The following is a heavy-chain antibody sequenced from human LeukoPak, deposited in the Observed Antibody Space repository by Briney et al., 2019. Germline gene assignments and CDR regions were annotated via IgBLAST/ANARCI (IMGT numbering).Heavy chain of an antibody. J-gene: IGHJ4*02. CDR2: IYYSGST. CDR1: GGSISSGDYY. V-gene: IGHV4-30-4*01. Sequence: SETLSLTCIVSGGSISSGDYYWSWIRQPPGKGLEWIGCIYYSGSTYYNPSLKSRVTISVDTSKNQFSLKLSSVTAADTAVYYCARGDRYSGSYHPDYWGQGTLATVSS. D-gene: IGHD1-26*01. CDR3: ARGDRYSGSYHPDY.